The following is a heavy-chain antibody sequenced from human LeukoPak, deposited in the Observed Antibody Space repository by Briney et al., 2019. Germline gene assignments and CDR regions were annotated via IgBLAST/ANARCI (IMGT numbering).Heavy chain of an antibody. Sequence: ASVKVSCKASGYTFTGYYMHWVRQAPGQGLEWMGWINPNSGGTNYAQKFQGWVTMTKDTSISTAYMELSRLRSDDTAVYYCARVLHDRSALGFFYYYMDVWGKGTTVTVSS. CDR3: ARVLHDRSALGFFYYYMDV. CDR2: INPNSGGT. J-gene: IGHJ6*03. V-gene: IGHV1-2*04. CDR1: GYTFTGYY. D-gene: IGHD3-22*01.